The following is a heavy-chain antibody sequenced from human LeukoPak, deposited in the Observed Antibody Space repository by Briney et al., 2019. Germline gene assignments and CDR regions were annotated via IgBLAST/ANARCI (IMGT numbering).Heavy chain of an antibody. CDR2: ISYDGSSK. V-gene: IGHV3-30*18. CDR1: GFTFSSYA. Sequence: GGSLRLSCAASGFTFSSYAMHWVRQAPGKGLEWVAVISYDGSSKYYADSVKGRFTISRDNSKNTLHLQMNSLRAEDTAVYYCAKDRGYSNYGMDVWGQGTTVTVSS. CDR3: AKDRGYSNYGMDV. D-gene: IGHD3-22*01. J-gene: IGHJ6*02.